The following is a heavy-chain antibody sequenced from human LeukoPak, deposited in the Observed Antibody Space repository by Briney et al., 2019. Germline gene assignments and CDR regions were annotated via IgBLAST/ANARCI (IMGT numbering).Heavy chain of an antibody. CDR1: GFTFSSYS. CDR3: ARADYYGSGNYYTSDY. CDR2: IRSSSSTM. J-gene: IGHJ4*02. Sequence: PGGSLRLFCAASGFTFSSYSMNWVRQAPGKGLEWVSYIRSSSSTMYYADSVKGRFTISRDNAKNSLYLQMNSLRAEDTAVYYCARADYYGSGNYYTSDYWGQGTLVTVSS. V-gene: IGHV3-48*01. D-gene: IGHD3-10*01.